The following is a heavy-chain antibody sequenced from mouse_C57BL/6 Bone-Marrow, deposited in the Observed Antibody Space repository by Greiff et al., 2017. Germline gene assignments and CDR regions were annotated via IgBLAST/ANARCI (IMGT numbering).Heavy chain of an antibody. CDR2: INPNNGGT. Sequence: GASVKISCKASGYTFTDYYMNWVKQSHGKSLEWIGDINPNNGGTSYNQKFKGKATLTVDKSSSTAYMELRSLTSEDSAVYYCARDDSNYFDYWGQGTTLTVSS. CDR1: GYTFTDYY. V-gene: IGHV1-26*01. J-gene: IGHJ2*01. CDR3: ARDDSNYFDY. D-gene: IGHD2-4*01.